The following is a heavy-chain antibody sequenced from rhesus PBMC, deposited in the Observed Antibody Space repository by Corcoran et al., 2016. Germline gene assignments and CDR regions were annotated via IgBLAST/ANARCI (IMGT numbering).Heavy chain of an antibody. Sequence: QVQLQESGPGLVKPSETPSLTCAVSGGSISGGHGWSGIRQPPGKGLEWIWNIFGSIGSTSYNPSLKGRVTISRDTSKNQFSLKLSSVTAADTAVYYCARQIFWTGLDYWGQGVLVTVSS. CDR2: IFGSIGST. D-gene: IGHD3-3*01. J-gene: IGHJ4*01. CDR1: GGSISGGHG. V-gene: IGHV4S7*01. CDR3: ARQIFWTGLDY.